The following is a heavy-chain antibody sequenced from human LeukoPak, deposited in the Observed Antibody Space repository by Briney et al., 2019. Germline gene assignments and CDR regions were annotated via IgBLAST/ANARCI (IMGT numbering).Heavy chain of an antibody. D-gene: IGHD6-13*01. CDR1: GFTFSSYG. V-gene: IGHV3-30*02. Sequence: GGSLRLSCAASGFTFSSYGMHWARQTPGKGLEWVAFIRYDGSNDRTSEYYADSVTGRFTISRDNSKNTLYLQMNSLRAEDTAVYYCAKEYSSSWYGSYFDYWGQGTLVTVSS. CDR3: AKEYSSSWYGSYFDY. CDR2: IRYDGSNDRTSE. J-gene: IGHJ4*02.